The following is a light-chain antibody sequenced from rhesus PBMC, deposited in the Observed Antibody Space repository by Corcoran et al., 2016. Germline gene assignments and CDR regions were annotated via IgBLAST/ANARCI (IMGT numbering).Light chain of an antibody. CDR3: LQHNSYPFT. CDR1: QGISSY. J-gene: IGKJ3*01. V-gene: IGKV1-28*03. CDR2: DES. Sequence: DIQMTQSPSSLSASVGDTVTITCRASQGISSYLNWFQQKPGKAPKLLMYDESSLESGVPSRFSGSGSGTDFTLTISSLQPEDFAAYYCLQHNSYPFTFGPGTKLDIK.